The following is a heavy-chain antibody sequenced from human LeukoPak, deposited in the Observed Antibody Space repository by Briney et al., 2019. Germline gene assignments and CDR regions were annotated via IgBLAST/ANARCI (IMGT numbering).Heavy chain of an antibody. CDR3: ARARDSGTYYTDY. J-gene: IGHJ4*02. V-gene: IGHV3-48*03. D-gene: IGHD3-10*01. CDR1: GFTFSSYE. CDR2: ITSSGTSI. Sequence: SGGSLRLSCAASGFTFSSYELNWVRQAPGKGLEWVSYITSSGTSIYYADSVKGRFTISRDNAKNSLHLQMNSLRAEDTAVYYCARARDSGTYYTDYWGQGTLVTVSS.